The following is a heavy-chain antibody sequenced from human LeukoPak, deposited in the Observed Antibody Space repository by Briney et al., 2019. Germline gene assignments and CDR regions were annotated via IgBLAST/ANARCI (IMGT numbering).Heavy chain of an antibody. J-gene: IGHJ4*02. D-gene: IGHD1-26*01. CDR3: AREHPSIVGATDYFDY. CDR2: IYYSGST. CDR1: GGSISSYY. V-gene: IGHV4-59*01. Sequence: PSETLSLTCTVSGGSISSYYWSWIRQPPGKGLEGIGYIYYSGSTNYNPSLKSRVTISVDTSKNQFSLKLSSVTAADTAVYYCAREHPSIVGATDYFDYWGQGTLVTVSS.